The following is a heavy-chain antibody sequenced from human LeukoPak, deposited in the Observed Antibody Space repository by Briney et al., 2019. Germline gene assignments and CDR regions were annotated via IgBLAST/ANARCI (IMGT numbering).Heavy chain of an antibody. CDR1: GITLSNYG. V-gene: IGHV3-23*01. D-gene: IGHD3/OR15-3a*01. CDR2: ISGSGGAT. Sequence: GGSLRLSCAVSGITLSNYGMSWVRQAPGKGLEWVAGISGSGGATNYADSVKGRFTISRDNSKNTVNLQMNGLRIEDTALYYCVKAQGSGNGYDFVFDYWGQGTLVTVS. J-gene: IGHJ4*02. CDR3: VKAQGSGNGYDFVFDY.